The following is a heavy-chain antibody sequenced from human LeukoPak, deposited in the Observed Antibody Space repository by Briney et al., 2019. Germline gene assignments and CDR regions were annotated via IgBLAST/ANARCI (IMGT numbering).Heavy chain of an antibody. CDR1: GFTLDDYG. J-gene: IGHJ6*03. Sequence: PGGSLRLSCAASGFTLDDYGMSWVRPVPGEGLEWLCGINWNGDGTGYADSVKGRFTISRDNAKNSLYLQMDSLRAEDTALYYCARLGGPDYYFYYYMDVWGKGTTVTVSS. CDR3: ARLGGPDYYFYYYMDV. D-gene: IGHD1-26*01. V-gene: IGHV3-20*04. CDR2: INWNGDGT.